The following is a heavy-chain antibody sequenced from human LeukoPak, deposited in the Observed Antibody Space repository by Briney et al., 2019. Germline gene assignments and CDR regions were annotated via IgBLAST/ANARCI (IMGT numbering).Heavy chain of an antibody. D-gene: IGHD6-19*01. J-gene: IGHJ4*02. CDR1: GFSLSTRGVG. CDR3: ARMPRGASSGWDFDY. CDR2: IYWDDDK. V-gene: IGHV2-5*02. Sequence: ESGPTLVKPTQTLTLTCTLSGFSLSTRGVGVGWIRQPPGKALEWLALIYWDDDKRYSPSLKSRLTITKDTSKNQVVLTMTNMDPVDTATYYCARMPRGASSGWDFDYWGQGTLVTVSS.